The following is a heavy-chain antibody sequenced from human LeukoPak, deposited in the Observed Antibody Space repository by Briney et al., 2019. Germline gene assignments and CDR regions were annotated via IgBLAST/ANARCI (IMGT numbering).Heavy chain of an antibody. Sequence: SVKVSCKASGGTFSSYAISWVRQATGQGLEWMGGIIPIFGTANYAQKFQGRVTITTDESTSTAYMELSSLRSEDTAVYYCARGYSSSSPFDYWGQGTLVTVSS. J-gene: IGHJ4*02. V-gene: IGHV1-69*05. CDR1: GGTFSSYA. D-gene: IGHD6-6*01. CDR2: IIPIFGTA. CDR3: ARGYSSSSPFDY.